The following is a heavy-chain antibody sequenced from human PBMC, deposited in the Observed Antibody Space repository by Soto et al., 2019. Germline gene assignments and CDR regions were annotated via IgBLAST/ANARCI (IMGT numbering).Heavy chain of an antibody. Sequence: ASVKVSCKASGGTFSSYAFSWVRQAPGPGLEWMGGIIPIFGTANYAQKFQGRVTITADESTSTAYMELSSLRSEDTAVYYCARMVGSGGTNYYYGMGVWGQGTTVTVSS. CDR2: IIPIFGTA. CDR1: GGTFSSYA. V-gene: IGHV1-69*13. CDR3: ARMVGSGGTNYYYGMGV. D-gene: IGHD6-19*01. J-gene: IGHJ6*02.